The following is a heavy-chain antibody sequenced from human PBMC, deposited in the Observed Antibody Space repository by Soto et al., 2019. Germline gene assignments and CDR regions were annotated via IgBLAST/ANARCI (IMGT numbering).Heavy chain of an antibody. CDR3: ARDLLNIGAYCYVGV. CDR1: GGSISSYY. D-gene: IGHD2-15*01. J-gene: IGHJ6*03. Sequence: SETLSLTFTVSGGSISSYYWSWIRRPPGKGLEWIGYIYYSGSTNDNPSLKSRVTISVDTSKNQFSLKLSSVTAADTAVYYCARDLLNIGAYCYVGVSGKGRTVSV. V-gene: IGHV4-59*01. CDR2: IYYSGST.